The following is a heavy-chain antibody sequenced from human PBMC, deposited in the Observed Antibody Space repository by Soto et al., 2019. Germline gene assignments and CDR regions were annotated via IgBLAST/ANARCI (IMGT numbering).Heavy chain of an antibody. Sequence: QVQLVESGGGAVQPGRSLRLSCAASGFTFRSYGMHWVRQAPGKGLEWLAVISNNGINKYYADSVKGRFTISRDNSGDTLFLQMNSLRGEDTAIYYCAKVIRADSTSSNFYYYSGLDVWGQGTTVTVS. V-gene: IGHV3-30*18. CDR1: GFTFRSYG. J-gene: IGHJ6*02. CDR2: ISNNGINK. D-gene: IGHD6-6*01. CDR3: AKVIRADSTSSNFYYYSGLDV.